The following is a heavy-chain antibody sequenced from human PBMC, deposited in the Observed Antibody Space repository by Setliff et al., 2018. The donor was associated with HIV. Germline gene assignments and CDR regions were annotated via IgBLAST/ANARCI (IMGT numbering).Heavy chain of an antibody. J-gene: IGHJ5*02. CDR2: ISPDGSRN. CDR1: GFTFSSYA. CDR3: ARVLLITNAVYGVVSNQFDP. Sequence: PGGSLRLSCAASGFTFSSYAMSWVRQAPGKGLEWVASISPDGSRNHCVGSVKGRFTASRDNAKRSLYLQMNSLRAEDTAVYYCARVLLITNAVYGVVSNQFDPWGQGTLVTVSS. D-gene: IGHD3-3*01. V-gene: IGHV3-7*03.